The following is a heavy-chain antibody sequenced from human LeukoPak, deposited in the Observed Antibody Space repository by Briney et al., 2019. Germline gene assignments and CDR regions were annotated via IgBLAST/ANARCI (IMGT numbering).Heavy chain of an antibody. J-gene: IGHJ4*02. D-gene: IGHD1-26*01. CDR3: AREWELALDY. CDR2: ISSSSSYI. CDR1: GFTFSSYS. V-gene: IGHV3-21*01. Sequence: GGSLRLSCAASGFTFSSYSMNWVRQAPGKGLEWVSSISSSSSYIYYADSVKGRFTISRDNSKNTLYLQMNSLRAEDTAVYYCAREWELALDYWGQGTLVTVSS.